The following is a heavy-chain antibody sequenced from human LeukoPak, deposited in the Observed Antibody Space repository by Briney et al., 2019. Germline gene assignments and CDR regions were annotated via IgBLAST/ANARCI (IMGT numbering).Heavy chain of an antibody. CDR1: GGSTRSSSYY. V-gene: IGHV4-39*01. CDR3: ARHPRKRSYSSSWYLYYFDY. Sequence: PSEILSLTCTVSGGSTRSSSYYWGWIRQPPGKDLEWIGINSYSGITYYNPSLESRVIISVDTSKNQFSLKLSSVTAADTAVYYCARHPRKRSYSSSWYLYYFDYWGQGTLVTVSS. D-gene: IGHD6-13*01. CDR2: NSYSGIT. J-gene: IGHJ4*02.